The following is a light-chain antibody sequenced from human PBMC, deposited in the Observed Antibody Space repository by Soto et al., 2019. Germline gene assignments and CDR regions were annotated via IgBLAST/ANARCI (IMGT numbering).Light chain of an antibody. CDR3: QHYGSSPSWT. J-gene: IGKJ1*01. V-gene: IGKV3-20*01. CDR1: QSVSGNF. Sequence: EIVLTQSPGSLSLSPGERATLSCRASQSVSGNFLAWYQHKPGQAPRLLVYDASTRLTGIPDRFSGSGSGTDFTLTISRLGPEDFAVYYCQHYGSSPSWTFGQGTKVEIK. CDR2: DAS.